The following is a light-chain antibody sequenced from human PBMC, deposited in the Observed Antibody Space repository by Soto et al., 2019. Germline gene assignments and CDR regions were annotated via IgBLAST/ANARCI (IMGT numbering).Light chain of an antibody. CDR3: QQRNSWPLT. V-gene: IGKV3-11*01. Sequence: EIVLTQSPATLSLSPGERATLSCRASQSFFTSLAWFQQKPGQAPKLLISDTSNRASGIPARFSGSGSGTDFTLTISSLEPEDFAVYYCQQRNSWPLTFGGGTKV. CDR2: DTS. J-gene: IGKJ4*01. CDR1: QSFFTS.